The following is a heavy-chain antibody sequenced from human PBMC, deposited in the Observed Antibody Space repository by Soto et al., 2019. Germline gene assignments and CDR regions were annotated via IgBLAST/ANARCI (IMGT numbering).Heavy chain of an antibody. CDR1: GGSISSSSFH. CDR2: IYYSGST. Sequence: QLQLQESGPGLVKPSETLSLTCTVSGGSISSSSFHWGWIRQPPGKGLEWIGSIYYSGSTYYSPSLKRGVTXSRXXSXHQFSLKLSSVTAADTAVYYCARRERAAGTDWWFDPWGQGTLVTVSS. CDR3: ARRERAAGTDWWFDP. D-gene: IGHD6-13*01. V-gene: IGHV4-39*01. J-gene: IGHJ5*02.